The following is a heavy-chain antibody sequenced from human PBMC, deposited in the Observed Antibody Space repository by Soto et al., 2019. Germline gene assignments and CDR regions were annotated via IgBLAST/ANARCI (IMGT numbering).Heavy chain of an antibody. CDR1: GGTFSSYA. CDR3: ARVLVGRDYYYDYGMDV. CDR2: IIPIFGTA. Sequence: QVQLVQYGAEVKKPGSSVKVSCKASGGTFSSYAISWVRQAPGQGLEWMGGIIPIFGTANYAQKFQGRDTITADESTSTAYMELSSLRSEDTAVYYCARVLVGRDYYYDYGMDVWGQGTTVTVSS. J-gene: IGHJ6*02. V-gene: IGHV1-69*01.